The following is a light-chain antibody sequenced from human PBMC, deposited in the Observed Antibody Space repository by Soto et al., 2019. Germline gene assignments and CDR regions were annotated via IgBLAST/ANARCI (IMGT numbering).Light chain of an antibody. CDR2: GAS. CDR3: QQYGSSPPIT. V-gene: IGKV3-20*01. CDR1: QSVSSSY. J-gene: IGKJ5*01. Sequence: EIVVTQSPGTLSLSPGERATLSCRAIQSVSSSYLAWYQQKPGQAPRLLIYGASSRATGIPDRFSGSGSGTDFTLTISRLEPEDFAVYYCQQYGSSPPITFGQGTLLEIK.